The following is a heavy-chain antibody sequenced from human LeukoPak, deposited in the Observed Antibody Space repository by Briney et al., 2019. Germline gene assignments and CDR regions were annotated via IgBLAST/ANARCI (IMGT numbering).Heavy chain of an antibody. J-gene: IGHJ4*02. Sequence: ASVKVSCKASGYRFTGYYIHWVRQAPGQGLEWMGWINPNSGGTSYAQKFQGRVTVTRDTSITTAYMELSRLRSDDTAVYYCAREPDYGDFALPDYWGQGTLVTVSS. D-gene: IGHD4-17*01. CDR3: AREPDYGDFALPDY. CDR1: GYRFTGYY. V-gene: IGHV1-2*02. CDR2: INPNSGGT.